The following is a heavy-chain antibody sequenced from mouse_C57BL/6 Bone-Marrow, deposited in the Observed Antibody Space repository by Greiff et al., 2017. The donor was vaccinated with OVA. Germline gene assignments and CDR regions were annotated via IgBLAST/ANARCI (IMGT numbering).Heavy chain of an antibody. CDR2: IDPNSGGT. J-gene: IGHJ3*01. Sequence: VQLQQPGAEFVKPGASLKLSCTASGYTFTSYWMHWVKQRPGRGLEWIGRIDPNSGGTKYNEKFKSKVTLTVDKPSSTTYMQLSSRTSKDSAVDYCARGSDYKFAYWDRGTLVTVSA. D-gene: IGHD2-13*01. V-gene: IGHV1-72*01. CDR3: ARGSDYKFAY. CDR1: GYTFTSYW.